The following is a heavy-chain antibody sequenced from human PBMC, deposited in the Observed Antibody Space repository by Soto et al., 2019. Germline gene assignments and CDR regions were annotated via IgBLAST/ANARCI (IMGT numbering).Heavy chain of an antibody. CDR2: IKSKTDGGTT. CDR3: TTEPTTELLRFDN. Sequence: GGSLRLSCAASGFTFSNAWMSWVRQAPGKGLEWVGRIKSKTDGGTTDYAAPVKGRFIISRDDSKNTLYLQMNSLKTEDTAVYYCTTEPTTELLRFDNWGQGTLVTVSS. J-gene: IGHJ4*02. V-gene: IGHV3-15*01. D-gene: IGHD1-1*01. CDR1: GFTFSNAW.